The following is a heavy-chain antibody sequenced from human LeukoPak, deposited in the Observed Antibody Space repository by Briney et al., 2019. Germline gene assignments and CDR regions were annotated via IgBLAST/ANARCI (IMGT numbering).Heavy chain of an antibody. Sequence: PSETLSLTCAVYGGSFSGYYWSWIRQPPGKGLEWIGEINHSGGTNYNPSLKSRVTISVDTSKNQFSLKLSSVTAADTAVYYCASASEDYYYYGMDVWGQGTTVTVSS. J-gene: IGHJ6*02. D-gene: IGHD2-15*01. V-gene: IGHV4-34*01. CDR1: GGSFSGYY. CDR2: INHSGGT. CDR3: ASASEDYYYYGMDV.